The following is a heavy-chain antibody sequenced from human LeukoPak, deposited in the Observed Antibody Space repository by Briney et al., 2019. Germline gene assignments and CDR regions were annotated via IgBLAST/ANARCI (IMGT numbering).Heavy chain of an antibody. CDR3: AKLIGRCSSTSCATGDY. V-gene: IGHV3-30*02. J-gene: IGHJ4*02. Sequence: GGSLRLSCAASGFTFSSYGMHWVRQAPGKGLEWVAFIRYDGSNKYYADSVKGRFTISRDNSKNTLYLQMNSLRAEDTAVYYCAKLIGRCSSTSCATGDYWGQGTLVTVSS. CDR1: GFTFSSYG. D-gene: IGHD2-2*01. CDR2: IRYDGSNK.